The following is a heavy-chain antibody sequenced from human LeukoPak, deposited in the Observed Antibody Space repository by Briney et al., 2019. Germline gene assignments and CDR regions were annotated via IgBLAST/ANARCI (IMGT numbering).Heavy chain of an antibody. CDR1: GFTFSSYA. Sequence: GGSLRLSCAASGFTFSSYAMSWVRQAPGKGLEWVSAISDSGGSTYYADSVKGRFTISRDNSKNTLYLQMNSLRAEDTAVYYCAKDPSGIVVVPAAMSDYWGQGTLVTVSS. CDR3: AKDPSGIVVVPAAMSDY. D-gene: IGHD2-2*01. J-gene: IGHJ4*02. CDR2: ISDSGGST. V-gene: IGHV3-23*01.